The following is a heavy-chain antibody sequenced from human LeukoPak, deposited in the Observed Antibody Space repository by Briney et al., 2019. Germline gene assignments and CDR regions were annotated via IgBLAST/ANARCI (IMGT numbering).Heavy chain of an antibody. CDR1: GFTFSHYS. D-gene: IGHD5-18*01. CDR3: AKHRGYSYGNYYDMHV. Sequence: PGGSLRLSCAASGFTFSHYSMHWVRQAPGKGLEWVAVISYDGSDKSYADSVKGRFTISGDNSKNTLYLQMNSLRAEDTAVYYCAKHRGYSYGNYYDMHVWGQGTTVSVSS. J-gene: IGHJ6*02. V-gene: IGHV3-30-3*02. CDR2: ISYDGSDK.